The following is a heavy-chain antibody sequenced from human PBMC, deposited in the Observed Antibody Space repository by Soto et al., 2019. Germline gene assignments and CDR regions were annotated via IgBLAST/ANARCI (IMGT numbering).Heavy chain of an antibody. D-gene: IGHD3-10*01. J-gene: IGHJ5*02. CDR3: ARTYGSGNWFDP. Sequence: SETLSLTCTVSGGSISSSYWSWIRQPPGKGLEWIGYLYHSGSTNYNPSLRSRVSISVDTSKNQLSPTLSSVTAADTAVYYCARTYGSGNWFDPWGQGTLVTVSS. V-gene: IGHV4-59*01. CDR2: LYHSGST. CDR1: GGSISSSY.